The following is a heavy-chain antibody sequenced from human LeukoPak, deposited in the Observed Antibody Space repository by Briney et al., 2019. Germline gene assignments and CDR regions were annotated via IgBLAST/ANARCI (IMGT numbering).Heavy chain of an antibody. Sequence: SETLSLTCAVYGGSFSGYYWSWIRQPPGKGLEWIGEINHSGSTNYNPSLKSRVTISVDTSKNQFSLKLSSVTAADTAVYYCARYAGYRHSSGWFHIWGQGTMVTVSS. J-gene: IGHJ3*02. CDR1: GGSFSGYY. CDR2: INHSGST. V-gene: IGHV4-34*01. CDR3: ARYAGYRHSSGWFHI. D-gene: IGHD6-19*01.